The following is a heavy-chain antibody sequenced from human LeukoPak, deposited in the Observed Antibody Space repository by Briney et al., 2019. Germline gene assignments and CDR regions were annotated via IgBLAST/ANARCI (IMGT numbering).Heavy chain of an antibody. J-gene: IGHJ4*02. CDR3: ARHYYDSSGSRRDYYFDY. CDR2: VRYSGKT. D-gene: IGHD3-22*01. Sequence: PSETLSLACTVSGGSISSSSDYWGWFRQPPGKGLEWIGSVRYSGKTYYTPSLKSRVTMSVDTSRSQFSLKLSSVTAADTAAYFCARHYYDSSGSRRDYYFDYWGPGTLVTVSS. V-gene: IGHV4-39*01. CDR1: GGSISSSSDY.